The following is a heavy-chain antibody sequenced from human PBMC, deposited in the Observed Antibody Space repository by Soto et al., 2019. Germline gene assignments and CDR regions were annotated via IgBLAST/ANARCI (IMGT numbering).Heavy chain of an antibody. CDR2: IYDNGTT. D-gene: IGHD3-10*01. J-gene: IGHJ6*02. V-gene: IGHV3-53*01. CDR1: GLTVGNAY. CDR3: VRPLPSGRNYGLDV. Sequence: PGGSLRVCCAASGLTVGNAYMAWVRQAPGMGLEWVSVIYDNGTTYYADSVKGRFTISRDTSTNTLSLQMDSLRAEDTAVYYCVRPLPSGRNYGLDVWGQGTTVTVSS.